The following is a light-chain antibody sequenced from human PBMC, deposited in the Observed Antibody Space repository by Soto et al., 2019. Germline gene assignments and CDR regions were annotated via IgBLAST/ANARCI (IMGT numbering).Light chain of an antibody. CDR1: QSISGY. V-gene: IGKV1-39*02. CDR3: QQYGRSPT. Sequence: GDRVTISCRASQSISGYLNWYQQKPGKAPNLLIFDASSLQSGVPSRFSGRGSGAEYTLTISSLQPEDFAVYYCQQYGRSPTFGQGTRLEIK. CDR2: DAS. J-gene: IGKJ5*01.